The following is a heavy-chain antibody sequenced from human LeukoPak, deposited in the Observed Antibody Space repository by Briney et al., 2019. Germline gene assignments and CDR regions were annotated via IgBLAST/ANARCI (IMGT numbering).Heavy chain of an antibody. CDR3: ARLKSSGSFLFHDFYMDV. CDR2: INHTGGT. Sequence: KPSETLSLTCAVSGGSLSGHYWSWIRQPPGKGLEWIGDINHTGGTSSIPSLKSRLTMSVDTSKNQFSLNLRSVTAADTAVYYCARLKSSGSFLFHDFYMDVWGNGTTIIVSS. V-gene: IGHV4-34*01. D-gene: IGHD6-25*01. J-gene: IGHJ6*03. CDR1: GGSLSGHY.